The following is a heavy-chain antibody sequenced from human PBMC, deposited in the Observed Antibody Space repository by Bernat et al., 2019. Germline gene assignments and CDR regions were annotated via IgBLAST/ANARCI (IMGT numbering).Heavy chain of an antibody. V-gene: IGHV4-34*01. D-gene: IGHD3-22*01. J-gene: IGHJ3*02. Sequence: WTWIRQPPGKGLEWIAQINHSGNTNYNPSLKSRVTISVDVSKNQFSLKLSSVTAADTAVYYCARVNYDSSGYYRDDAFDIWGQGTMVTVSS. CDR2: INHSGNT. CDR3: ARVNYDSSGYYRDDAFDI.